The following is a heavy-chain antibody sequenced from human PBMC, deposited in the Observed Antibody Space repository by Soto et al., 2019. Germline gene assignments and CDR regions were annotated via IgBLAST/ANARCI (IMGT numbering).Heavy chain of an antibody. CDR1: GYSISSGYY. D-gene: IGHD3-10*01. CDR2: IYHSGST. J-gene: IGHJ4*02. V-gene: IGHV4-38-2*01. CDR3: ARTQQASGSVYGDY. Sequence: SETLSLTCAVSGYSISSGYYWGWIRQPPGKGLEWIGSIYHSGSTYYNPPLKSRVTISVDTSKNQFSLKLSSVTAADTAVYYCARTQQASGSVYGDYWGQGPLVTVSS.